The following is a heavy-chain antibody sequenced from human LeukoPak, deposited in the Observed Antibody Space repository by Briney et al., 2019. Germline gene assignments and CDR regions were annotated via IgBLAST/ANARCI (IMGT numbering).Heavy chain of an antibody. J-gene: IGHJ4*02. D-gene: IGHD2-2*01. CDR1: GGSISSYY. CDR2: IYYSGST. V-gene: IGHV4-59*01. Sequence: PSETLSLTCTVSGGSISSYYWSWIWQPPGKGLEWIGYIYYSGSTNYNPSLKSRVTISVDTSKNQFSLKLSSVTAADTAVYYCARTNYCGSTSCRYFDYWGQGTLVTVSS. CDR3: ARTNYCGSTSCRYFDY.